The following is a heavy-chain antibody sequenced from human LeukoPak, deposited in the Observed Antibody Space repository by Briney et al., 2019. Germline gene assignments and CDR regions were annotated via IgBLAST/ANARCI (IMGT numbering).Heavy chain of an antibody. CDR1: GFTFSNYW. CDR3: AREGYDYDPPGC. D-gene: IGHD3-16*01. CDR2: IKQDGSEK. Sequence: GGSLRLSCAASGFTFSNYWMSWVRQAPGKGLEWVANIKQDGSEKYYVDSVKGRFTISGDNAKNSLYLQMNSLRAEDTAVYYCAREGYDYDPPGCWGQGTLVTVSS. V-gene: IGHV3-7*01. J-gene: IGHJ4*02.